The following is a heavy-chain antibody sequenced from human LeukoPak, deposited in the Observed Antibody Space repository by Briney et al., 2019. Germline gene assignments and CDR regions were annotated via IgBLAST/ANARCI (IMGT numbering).Heavy chain of an antibody. J-gene: IGHJ4*02. V-gene: IGHV3-30-3*01. Sequence: GGSLRLSCAASGFTFSSYAMHWVRQAPGKGLEWVAVISYDGSNKYYADSVKGRFTISRDNSKNTLYLQMNSLRAEDTAVYYCARGDYDILTGPVDYWGQGTRVTVSS. CDR2: ISYDGSNK. CDR3: ARGDYDILTGPVDY. CDR1: GFTFSSYA. D-gene: IGHD3-9*01.